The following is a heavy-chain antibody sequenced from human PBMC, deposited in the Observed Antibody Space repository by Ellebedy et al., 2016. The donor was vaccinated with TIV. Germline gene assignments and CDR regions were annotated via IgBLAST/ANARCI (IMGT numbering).Heavy chain of an antibody. V-gene: IGHV4-34*01. Sequence: SETLSLXCAVYGGSFSTYWWSWICQPPGKGLEWIGEITPYGGTNYSPSLRSRVTISGDRSNNQFSLRLSSVTAADTAVYYCAGHPADLDFWGQGTLVTVSS. CDR1: GGSFSTYW. J-gene: IGHJ4*02. CDR2: ITPYGGT. CDR3: AGHPADLDF.